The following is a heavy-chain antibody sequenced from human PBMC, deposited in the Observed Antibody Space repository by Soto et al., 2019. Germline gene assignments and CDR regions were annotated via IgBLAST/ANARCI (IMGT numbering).Heavy chain of an antibody. CDR1: GGSISSSSYY. CDR3: ASPTLTYYDILTGYSYYYYYMDV. V-gene: IGHV4-39*01. J-gene: IGHJ6*03. D-gene: IGHD3-9*01. Sequence: PSETLSLTCTVSGGSISSSSYYWGWIRQPPGKGLEWIGSIYYSGSTYYNPSLKSRVTISVDTSKNQFSLKLSSVTAADTAVYYCASPTLTYYDILTGYSYYYYYMDVWGKGTTVTVSS. CDR2: IYYSGST.